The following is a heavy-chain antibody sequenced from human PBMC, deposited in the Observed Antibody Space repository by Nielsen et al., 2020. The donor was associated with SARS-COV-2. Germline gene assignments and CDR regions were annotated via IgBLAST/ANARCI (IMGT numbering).Heavy chain of an antibody. D-gene: IGHD3-22*01. CDR3: ARVFIKRVVVTRSYYYYGMDV. J-gene: IGHJ6*02. CDR2: IKEDGSER. Sequence: GESLKISCAASGISITSYWMNWVRQVPGKGLEWVASIKEDGSERYFVDSVKGRFTISRDNAKNSLYLRMNSLRAEDTAVYYCARVFIKRVVVTRSYYYYGMDVWGQGTTVTVSS. CDR1: GISITSYW. V-gene: IGHV3-7*05.